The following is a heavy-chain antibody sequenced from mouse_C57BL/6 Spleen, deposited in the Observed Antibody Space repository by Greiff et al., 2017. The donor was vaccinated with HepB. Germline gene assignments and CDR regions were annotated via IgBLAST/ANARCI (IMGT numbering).Heavy chain of an antibody. CDR1: GYTFTDYN. CDR3: ARGGYDYDVTWFAY. CDR2: INPNNGGT. D-gene: IGHD2-4*01. V-gene: IGHV1-22*01. J-gene: IGHJ3*01. Sequence: EVQLQESGPELVKPGASVKMSCKASGYTFTDYNMHWVKQSHGKSLEWIGYINPNNGGTSYNQKFKGKATLTVNKSSSTAYMELRSLTSEDSAVYYCARGGYDYDVTWFAYWGQGTLVTVSA.